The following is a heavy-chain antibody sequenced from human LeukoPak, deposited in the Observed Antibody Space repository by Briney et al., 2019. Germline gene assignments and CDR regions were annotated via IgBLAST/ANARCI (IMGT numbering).Heavy chain of an antibody. Sequence: GGSLRLSCAASGFTFSTYTMNWVRQAPGMGLEWGSSIGSASVYIYYADSVKGRFTISRDNAKNSLYLQMNSLRAEDTAIYYCATVMGGYCSSSGCYPFDYWGQGTLVTVSS. D-gene: IGHD2-2*01. J-gene: IGHJ4*02. CDR3: ATVMGGYCSSSGCYPFDY. CDR2: IGSASVYI. V-gene: IGHV3-21*01. CDR1: GFTFSTYT.